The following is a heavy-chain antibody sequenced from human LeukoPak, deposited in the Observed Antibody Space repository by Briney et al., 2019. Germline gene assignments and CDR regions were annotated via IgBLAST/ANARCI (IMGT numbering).Heavy chain of an antibody. D-gene: IGHD2/OR15-2a*01. J-gene: IGHJ4*02. Sequence: ASVKVSRKASGYTFTSHYIHWVRQAPGQGLEWVGLINPSGGSTSYAQKFQGRVTMTRDTSTSTVYMELSSLRSEDTALYYCARESTWNDYWGQGTLVTVSS. CDR2: INPSGGST. CDR3: ARESTWNDY. CDR1: GYTFTSHY. V-gene: IGHV1-46*01.